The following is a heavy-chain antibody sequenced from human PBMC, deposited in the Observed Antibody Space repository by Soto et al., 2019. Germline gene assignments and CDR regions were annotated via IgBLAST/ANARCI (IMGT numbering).Heavy chain of an antibody. J-gene: IGHJ4*02. D-gene: IGHD6-19*01. Sequence: QVQLVQSGAEVKKPGASVKVSCKASGYTFTSYDINWVRQATGQGLEWMGWMNPHSGNTGNAQKFQGRVTMNRTTSISTAYMARSSLRSEDTAVYYCARGRAVAGLDYWGQGTLVTVSS. CDR1: GYTFTSYD. CDR2: MNPHSGNT. CDR3: ARGRAVAGLDY. V-gene: IGHV1-8*01.